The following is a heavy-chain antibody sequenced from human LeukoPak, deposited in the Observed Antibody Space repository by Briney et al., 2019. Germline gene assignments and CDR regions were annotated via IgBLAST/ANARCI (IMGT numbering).Heavy chain of an antibody. D-gene: IGHD6-13*01. V-gene: IGHV3-21*01. J-gene: IGHJ3*02. CDR3: ARAIGVAAAGTPADDAFDI. CDR2: ISSSSSYI. Sequence: GGSLRLSCAASGFTFSSYSMNWVRQAPGKGLEWVSSISSSSSYIYYADSVKGRFTISRDNAKNSLYLQMNSLRAEDTAVYYCARAIGVAAAGTPADDAFDIWGQGTMVTVSS. CDR1: GFTFSSYS.